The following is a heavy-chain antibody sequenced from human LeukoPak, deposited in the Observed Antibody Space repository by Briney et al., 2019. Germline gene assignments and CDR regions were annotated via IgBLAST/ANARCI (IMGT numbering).Heavy chain of an antibody. CDR2: INHSGST. CDR3: ARAFGAVSTDY. D-gene: IGHD3-3*01. CDR1: GGSFSGYY. V-gene: IGHV4-34*01. J-gene: IGHJ4*02. Sequence: PSETLSLTCAVYGGSFSGYYWSWIRQPPGKGLEWIGEINHSGSTNYNPSLKSRVTISVDTSKNQFSLKLSSVTAADTAVYYCARAFGAVSTDYWGQGTLVTVSS.